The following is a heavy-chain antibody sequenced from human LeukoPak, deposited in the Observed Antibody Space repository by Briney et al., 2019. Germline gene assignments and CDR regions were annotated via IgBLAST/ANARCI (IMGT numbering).Heavy chain of an antibody. J-gene: IGHJ5*02. V-gene: IGHV4-59*01. CDR2: IYYSGST. CDR1: GGSISSYY. D-gene: IGHD4-17*01. CDR3: ARELGHYGDYGGRFDP. Sequence: SETLSLTCTVSGGSISSYYWSWIQQPPGKGLEWIGYIYYSGSTNYNPSLKSRVTISVDTSKNQFSLKLSSVTAADTAVYYCARELGHYGDYGGRFDPWGQGTLVTVSS.